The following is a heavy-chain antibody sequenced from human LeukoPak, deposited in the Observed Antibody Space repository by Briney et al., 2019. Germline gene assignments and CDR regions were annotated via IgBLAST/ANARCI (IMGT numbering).Heavy chain of an antibody. CDR2: ISSSSSYI. CDR1: GFTFSSYS. J-gene: IGHJ6*02. D-gene: IGHD2-2*01. CDR3: ARVGACSSTSCRTYYYYGMDV. Sequence: KTGGSLRLSCAASGFTFSSYSMTWVRQAPGKGLEWVSSISSSSSYIYYADSVKGRFTISRDNAKNSLYLQMNSLRAEDTAVYYCARVGACSSTSCRTYYYYGMDVWGQGTTVTVSS. V-gene: IGHV3-21*01.